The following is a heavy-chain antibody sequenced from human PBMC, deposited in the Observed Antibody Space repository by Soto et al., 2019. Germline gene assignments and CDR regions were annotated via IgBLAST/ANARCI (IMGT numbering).Heavy chain of an antibody. J-gene: IGHJ6*02. CDR1: GYSFTTYW. Sequence: GESLKISCKGSGYSFTTYWIGWVRQMPGKGLEWMGIIYPGDSDTRYSPSFQGQVTISADKSISTAYLQWSSLKASDTAMYYCARTAAAGKYYYGMDVWGQGTTVTVSS. D-gene: IGHD6-13*01. CDR3: ARTAAAGKYYYGMDV. CDR2: IYPGDSDT. V-gene: IGHV5-51*01.